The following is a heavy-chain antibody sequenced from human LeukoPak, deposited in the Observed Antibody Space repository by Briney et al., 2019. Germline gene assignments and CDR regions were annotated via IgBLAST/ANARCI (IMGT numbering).Heavy chain of an antibody. CDR3: ARAGAAPSYQYAMDV. D-gene: IGHD4-17*01. Sequence: GGSLRPSCAASGFTFSDHYMDWVRQAPGNGLEWVGRIRDRANGYTTEYAASVKGRFPISRDDSKSSVYLQMNSLKAEDTALFYCARAGAAPSYQYAMDVWGQGTTVTVSS. CDR1: GFTFSDHY. CDR2: IRDRANGYTT. V-gene: IGHV3-72*01. J-gene: IGHJ6*02.